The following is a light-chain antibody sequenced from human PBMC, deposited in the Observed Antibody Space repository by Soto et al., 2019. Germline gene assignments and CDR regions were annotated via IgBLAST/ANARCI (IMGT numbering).Light chain of an antibody. CDR3: QQRSTWPLT. V-gene: IGKV3-11*01. CDR2: DAS. CDR1: QSVVTY. J-gene: IGKJ4*01. Sequence: EIVLTQSPATLSLSAGERATLSCRASQSVVTYLAWYQHKHGQAPRLLIYDASNRATGIPARFSGSGSGTDFTLSISSLEPGDVAVYYCQQRSTWPLTFGGGTKVEIK.